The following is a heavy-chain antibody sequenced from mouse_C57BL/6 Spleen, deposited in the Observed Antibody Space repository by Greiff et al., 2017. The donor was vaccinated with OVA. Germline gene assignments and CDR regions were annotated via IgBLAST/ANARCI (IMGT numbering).Heavy chain of an antibody. CDR1: GFTFSSYA. V-gene: IGHV5-9-1*02. Sequence: EVQLQESGEGLVKPGGSLKLSCAASGFTFSSYAMSWVRQTPEKRLEWVAYLSSGGDYIYYADTVKGRFTISRDNARNTLYLQMSSLKSEDTAMYYCTREGLGGDYFDYWGQGTTLTVSS. D-gene: IGHD4-1*01. J-gene: IGHJ2*01. CDR2: LSSGGDYI. CDR3: TREGLGGDYFDY.